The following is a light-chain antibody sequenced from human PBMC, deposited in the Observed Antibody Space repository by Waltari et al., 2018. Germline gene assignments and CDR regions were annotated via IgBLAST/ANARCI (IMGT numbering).Light chain of an antibody. CDR1: SSDVGGYNY. J-gene: IGLJ1*01. CDR2: EVS. CDR3: SSYAGSNNRYV. V-gene: IGLV2-8*01. Sequence: QSALTQPPSASGSPGQSVTISCTGTSSDVGGYNYVYWYQQHPGKAPKLMIYEVSKRPSGFPDRFSGSKSGNTASLTVSGLQAEDEADYYCSSYAGSNNRYVFGTGTKVTVL.